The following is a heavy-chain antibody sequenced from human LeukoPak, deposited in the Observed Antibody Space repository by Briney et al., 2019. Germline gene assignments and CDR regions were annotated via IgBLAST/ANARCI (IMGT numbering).Heavy chain of an antibody. D-gene: IGHD1/OR15-1a*01. CDR1: GYSFTDYY. CDR3: AREQALLEQNWFDP. V-gene: IGHV1-2*02. J-gene: IGHJ5*02. Sequence: GASVKVSCKTSGYSFTDYYMHWVRQAPGQGLEWMGWINPNSGGTSSAQKFRGRVTMTRDTSITTVYMEVNWLTSDDTAVYYCAREQALLEQNWFDPWGQGTLVTVSS. CDR2: INPNSGGT.